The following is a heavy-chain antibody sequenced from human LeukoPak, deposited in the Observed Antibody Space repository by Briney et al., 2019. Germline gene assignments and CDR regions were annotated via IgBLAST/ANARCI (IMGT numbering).Heavy chain of an antibody. CDR1: GGSFSGYY. J-gene: IGHJ4*02. D-gene: IGHD3-3*01. Sequence: PSETLSLTCAVYGGSFSGYYWSWIRQPPGKGLEWIGEINHSGSTNYNPSLKSRVTISVDMSKKQFALKLSSVTAADTAVYYCARVDFWSGDYTLPHYYFDHWGQGTLVTVSS. V-gene: IGHV4-34*01. CDR2: INHSGST. CDR3: ARVDFWSGDYTLPHYYFDH.